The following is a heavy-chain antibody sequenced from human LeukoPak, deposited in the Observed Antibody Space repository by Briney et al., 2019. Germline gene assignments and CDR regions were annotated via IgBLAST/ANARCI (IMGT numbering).Heavy chain of an antibody. CDR2: IYYSGST. V-gene: IGHV4-39*01. Sequence: PSETLSLTCTVSGGSISSSSYYWGWIRQPPGKGLEWIGSIYYSGSTYYNPSLKCRVTISVDTSKNQFSLKLSSVTAADTAVYYCARSPEYSSSSEWFDPWGQGTLVTVSS. CDR3: ARSPEYSSSSEWFDP. J-gene: IGHJ5*02. CDR1: GGSISSSSYY. D-gene: IGHD6-6*01.